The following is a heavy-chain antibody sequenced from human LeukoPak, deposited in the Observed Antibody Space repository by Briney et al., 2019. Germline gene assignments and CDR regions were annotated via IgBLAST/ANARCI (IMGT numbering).Heavy chain of an antibody. V-gene: IGHV4-39*07. CDR1: GRSISSSSYY. J-gene: IGHJ6*03. D-gene: IGHD2-15*01. Sequence: SQTLSLTWTVSGRSISSSSYYWGWIRQPPGKGLEWIGSIYYSRSIYSDSSLKSRVTISVDTAKNLFSLKLSSVTAADTAVYYCARGYGIGGSCYSYYYYNYMDVWGKGTTVTVSS. CDR2: IYYSRSI. CDR3: ARGYGIGGSCYSYYYYNYMDV.